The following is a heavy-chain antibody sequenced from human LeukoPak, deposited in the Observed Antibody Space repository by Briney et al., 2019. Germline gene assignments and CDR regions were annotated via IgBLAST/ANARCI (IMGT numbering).Heavy chain of an antibody. CDR2: IHYSGAT. D-gene: IGHD2-15*01. CDR3: GRVGGGSDPYYAMDV. Sequence: SETLSLTCTVSGYSISSVYYWGWIRQPPGQGLELIGCIHYSGATYYNTSLQSRVTISVDTSKNQFSLKLNSVNPEDTADYYCGRVGGGSDPYYAMDVWGQGTTVTVSS. J-gene: IGHJ6*02. CDR1: GYSISSVYY. V-gene: IGHV4-38-2*02.